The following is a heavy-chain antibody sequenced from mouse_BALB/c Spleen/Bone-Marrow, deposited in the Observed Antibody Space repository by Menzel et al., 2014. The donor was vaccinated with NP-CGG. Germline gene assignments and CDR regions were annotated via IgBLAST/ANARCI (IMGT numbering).Heavy chain of an antibody. CDR2: ISYSGNT. CDR3: ARGTGYYFDY. CDR1: GDSITNAY. D-gene: IGHD3-3*01. J-gene: IGHJ2*01. V-gene: IGHV3-8*02. Sequence: EVKLQESGPSLVKPSQTLSLTCSVTGDSITNAYWNWIRKFPGNKIDYMGYISYSGNTYYNPSLKSRISITRDTSKNQFYLQLNSVTTGDTATYFCARGTGYYFDYWGQGTTLTVSS.